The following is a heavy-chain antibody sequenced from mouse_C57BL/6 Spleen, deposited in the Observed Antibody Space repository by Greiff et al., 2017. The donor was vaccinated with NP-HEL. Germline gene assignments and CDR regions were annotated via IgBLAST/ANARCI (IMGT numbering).Heavy chain of an antibody. V-gene: IGHV5-17*01. D-gene: IGHD2-2*01. J-gene: IGHJ4*01. CDR3: ARRTMVTAPYAMDY. CDR2: ISSGSSTI. CDR1: GFTFSDYG. Sequence: DVKLVESGGGLVKPGGSLKLSCAASGFTFSDYGMHWVRQAPEKGLEWVAYISSGSSTIYYADTVKGRFTISRDNAKTTLFLQMTSLRSEDTAMYYCARRTMVTAPYAMDYWGQGTSVTVSS.